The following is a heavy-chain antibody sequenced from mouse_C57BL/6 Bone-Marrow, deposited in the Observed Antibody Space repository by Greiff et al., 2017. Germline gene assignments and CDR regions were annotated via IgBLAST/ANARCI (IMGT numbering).Heavy chain of an antibody. D-gene: IGHD3-2*02. V-gene: IGHV6-3*01. CDR2: IRLKSDNYAT. Sequence: EVMLVESGGGLVQPGGSMKLSCVASGFTFSNYWMNWVRQSPEKGLEWVAQIRLKSDNYATHYAESVKGGFTISRDDSKSSVYLQMNNLRAEDTGIYYCTVRQLRLRAWFAYWGQGTLVTVSA. CDR3: TVRQLRLRAWFAY. CDR1: GFTFSNYW. J-gene: IGHJ3*01.